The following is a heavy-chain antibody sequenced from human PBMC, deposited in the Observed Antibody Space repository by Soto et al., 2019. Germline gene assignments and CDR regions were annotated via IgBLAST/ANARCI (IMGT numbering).Heavy chain of an antibody. CDR3: AGAPSSRTTNPKYYNYYLDV. CDR1: GGTFSSYT. V-gene: IGHV1-69*02. Sequence: QVQLVQSGAEVKKPGSSVKVSCKASGGTFSSYTISWVRQAPGQGLEWMGRIIPILGIANYAQKFQGRVTITADKSTSTAYMELSSLRSEDTAVYYCAGAPSSRTTNPKYYNYYLDVWGKGTTVTVSS. J-gene: IGHJ6*03. CDR2: IIPILGIA.